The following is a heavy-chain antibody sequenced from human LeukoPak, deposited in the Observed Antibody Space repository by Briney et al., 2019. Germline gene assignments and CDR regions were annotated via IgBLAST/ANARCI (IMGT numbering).Heavy chain of an antibody. Sequence: PGGSLRLSCAVSGITFSTFGVSWVRQAPGKGLEWVSTITKSGDAAYYADSVKGRLTISRDNSKDTLYLQMKSLRAEDTAVYYCAYVVGGYWGQGTLVTVSS. D-gene: IGHD2-21*01. J-gene: IGHJ4*02. CDR1: GITFSTFG. CDR2: ITKSGDAA. CDR3: AYVVGGY. V-gene: IGHV3-23*01.